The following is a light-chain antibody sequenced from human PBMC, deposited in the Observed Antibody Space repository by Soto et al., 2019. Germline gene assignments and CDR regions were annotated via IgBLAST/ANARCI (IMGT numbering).Light chain of an antibody. V-gene: IGLV2-23*02. CDR2: EVS. J-gene: IGLJ7*01. CDR1: SSDVGSHNL. Sequence: QSALTQPASVSGSPGQSITISCTGTSSDVGSHNLVSWYQQHPGPAPKLMIYEVSKRPLGVSTRFYASKSGNTASLTISGLQAEDEAYYYCCSYGGSRAVFGGGTQLTVL. CDR3: CSYGGSRAV.